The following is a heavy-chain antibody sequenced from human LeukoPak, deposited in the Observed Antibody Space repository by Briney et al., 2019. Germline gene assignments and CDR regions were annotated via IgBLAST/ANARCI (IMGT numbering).Heavy chain of an antibody. CDR3: ARERSTSCYTEDCFFFDP. V-gene: IGHV4-4*02. J-gene: IGHJ5*02. Sequence: SETLSLTCAVSGGSISSSNWWRWVRHPPGKGLEWIGEIYHSGSTNYNPSLKSRVTISVDKSKNQFSLKLSSVTAADTAVYYCARERSTSCYTEDCFFFDPWGQGTLVTVSS. CDR1: GGSISSSNW. CDR2: IYHSGST. D-gene: IGHD2-2*02.